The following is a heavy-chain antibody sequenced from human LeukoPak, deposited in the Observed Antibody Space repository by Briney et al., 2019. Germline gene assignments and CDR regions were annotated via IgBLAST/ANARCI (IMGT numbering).Heavy chain of an antibody. D-gene: IGHD1-7*01. CDR1: GFTFSSYA. V-gene: IGHV3-23*01. CDR3: AKDGLALYNWNYGDY. CDR2: ISGSGGST. J-gene: IGHJ4*02. Sequence: GGSLRLSCAASGFTFSSYAMSWVRQAPGKGLEWVSAISGSGGSTYYADSVKGRFTISRDNSKNTLYLQMNSLRAEDTAVYYCAKDGLALYNWNYGDYWGKGTLVTVSS.